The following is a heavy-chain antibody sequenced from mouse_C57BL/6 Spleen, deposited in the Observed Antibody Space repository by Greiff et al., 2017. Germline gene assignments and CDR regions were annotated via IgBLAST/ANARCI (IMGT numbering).Heavy chain of an antibody. V-gene: IGHV5-4*01. D-gene: IGHD4-1*01. CDR3: ARVGGTRAMDY. CDR2: ISDGGSYT. CDR1: GFTFSSYA. Sequence: EVHLVESGGGLVKPGGSLKLSCAASGFTFSSYAMSWVRQTPEKRLEWVATISDGGSYTYYPDNVKGRFTISRDNAKNNLYLQMSHLKSEDTAMYYCARVGGTRAMDYWGQGTSVTVSS. J-gene: IGHJ4*01.